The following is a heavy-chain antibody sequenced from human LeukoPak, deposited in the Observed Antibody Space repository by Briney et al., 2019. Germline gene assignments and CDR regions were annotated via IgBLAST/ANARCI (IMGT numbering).Heavy chain of an antibody. CDR3: ARVRAYGESFDY. V-gene: IGHV3-7*01. D-gene: IGHD4-17*01. CDR1: GFTFSSYW. CDR2: MKQDGREK. J-gene: IGHJ4*02. Sequence: QSGGSLRLSCAASGFTFSSYWTSWVRQAPGKGLEWVGNMKQDGREKYYVDSVRGRFTISRDNAKNSLYMQMNSLRAEDTAVYYCARVRAYGESFDYWGQGTLVTVSS.